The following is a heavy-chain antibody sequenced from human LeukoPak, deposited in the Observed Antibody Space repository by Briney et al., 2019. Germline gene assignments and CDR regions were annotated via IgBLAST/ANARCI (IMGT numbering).Heavy chain of an antibody. J-gene: IGHJ4*02. CDR1: GFTFSDYW. CDR2: IKQDGSQT. D-gene: IGHD1-1*01. CDR3: AGTRESRSDY. Sequence: GGSLRLSCAASGFTFSDYWMAWVRQAPGKGLEWLANIKQDGSQTYYVDSVKGRFTISRDNAKNSLYLQMNSLKAEDTAVYYCAGTRESRSDYWGQGTLVTVSS. V-gene: IGHV3-7*01.